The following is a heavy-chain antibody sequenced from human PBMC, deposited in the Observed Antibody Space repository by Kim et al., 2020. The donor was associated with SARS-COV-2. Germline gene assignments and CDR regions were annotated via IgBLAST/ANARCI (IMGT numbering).Heavy chain of an antibody. J-gene: IGHJ5*02. D-gene: IGHD3-9*01. Sequence: SETLSLTCTVSGGSVSSGSYYWSWIRQPPGKGLEWIGYIYYSGSTNYNPSLKSRVTISVDTSKNQFSLKLSSVTAADTAVYYCARLVNRGNWFDPWGQGTLVTVSS. V-gene: IGHV4-61*01. CDR3: ARLVNRGNWFDP. CDR1: GGSVSSGSYY. CDR2: IYYSGST.